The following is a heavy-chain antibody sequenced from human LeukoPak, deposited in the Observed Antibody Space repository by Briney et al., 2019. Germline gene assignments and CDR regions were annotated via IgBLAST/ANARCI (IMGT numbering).Heavy chain of an antibody. J-gene: IGHJ4*02. Sequence: GGSLLLCCAAGGFSCSNYEMHWGRPARGKGLGRVSAIGSAGDTYYSASVKGRFTISRENAKNSLYLQMNSLKAGDTAVYYCARGGWFGELLRPFDYWGQGSLVTVSS. D-gene: IGHD3-10*01. CDR2: IGSAGDT. CDR1: GFSCSNYE. CDR3: ARGGWFGELLRPFDY. V-gene: IGHV3-13*01.